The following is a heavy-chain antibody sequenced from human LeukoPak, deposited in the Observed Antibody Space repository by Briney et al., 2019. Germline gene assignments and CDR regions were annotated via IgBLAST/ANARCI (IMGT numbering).Heavy chain of an antibody. CDR3: ARGTYSGSYSDY. CDR1: GFTFSTYW. CDR2: INSDGTST. D-gene: IGHD1-26*01. V-gene: IGHV3-74*03. Sequence: GGSLRLSCAASGFTFSTYWMHWVRQVPGKGLVWVSRINSDGTSTTYADSVRGRFTISRDNAKNTLYPQMNSLRAEDTAVYYCARGTYSGSYSDYWGQGTLVTVSS. J-gene: IGHJ4*02.